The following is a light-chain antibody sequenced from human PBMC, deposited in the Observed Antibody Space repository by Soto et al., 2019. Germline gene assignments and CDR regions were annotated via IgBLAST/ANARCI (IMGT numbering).Light chain of an antibody. J-gene: IGLJ2*01. Sequence: QAVVTQPPSVSGAPGQRVTISCTGTTSNIGAGYGVHWYQQLPETAPKLLIYGNNNRPSGVPDRFSGSASGTSASLAITGLQTEDDADYYCQSYDNSLNVIFGGGTKLTVL. CDR2: GNN. CDR1: TSNIGAGYG. CDR3: QSYDNSLNVI. V-gene: IGLV1-40*01.